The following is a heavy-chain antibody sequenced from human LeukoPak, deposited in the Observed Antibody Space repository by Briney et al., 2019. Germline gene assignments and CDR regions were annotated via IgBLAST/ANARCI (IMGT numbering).Heavy chain of an antibody. D-gene: IGHD3-22*01. CDR2: IYYTGST. V-gene: IGHV4-39*02. CDR1: GGSISTSSYY. J-gene: IGHJ4*02. Sequence: PSETLSLTCIVSGGSISTSSYYWGWIRQPPGKGLEWIRTIYYTGSTYYNPSLKSRVTISVDTSKNQFSLKLSSVTAADTAVYYCARETKTFYFDSSAYYPYYFDTWGQGTLVTVSS. CDR3: ARETKTFYFDSSAYYPYYFDT.